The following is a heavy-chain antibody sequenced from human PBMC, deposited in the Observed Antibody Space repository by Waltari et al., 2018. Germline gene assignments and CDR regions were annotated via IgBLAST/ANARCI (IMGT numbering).Heavy chain of an antibody. CDR2: VDPEDGET. Sequence: EVQLVQSGAEVKKPGATVKISCKVSGYTFTDYYMHWVQQAPGKGLEWMGLVDPEDGETIYAEKFQGRVTITADTSTDTAYMELSSLRSEDTAVYYCATDLRARTSILYLVGWFDPWGQGTLVTVSS. CDR1: GYTFTDYY. CDR3: ATDLRARTSILYLVGWFDP. J-gene: IGHJ5*02. D-gene: IGHD2-21*01. V-gene: IGHV1-69-2*01.